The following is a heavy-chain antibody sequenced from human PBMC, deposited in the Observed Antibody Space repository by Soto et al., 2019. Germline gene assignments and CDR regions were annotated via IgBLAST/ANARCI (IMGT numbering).Heavy chain of an antibody. D-gene: IGHD3-10*01. CDR3: VHSKMVRGPMFFAPYGMDV. CDR2: IYWDDDK. Sequence: SGPTLVNPTQTLTLTCSFSGFSLSTSGVGVGWIRQPPGKALEWLALIYWDDDKRYSPSLKSRLTITKDTSKNQVVLTLTNMDPADTATYYCVHSKMVRGPMFFAPYGMDVWGQGTTVTVSS. J-gene: IGHJ6*02. CDR1: GFSLSTSGVG. V-gene: IGHV2-5*02.